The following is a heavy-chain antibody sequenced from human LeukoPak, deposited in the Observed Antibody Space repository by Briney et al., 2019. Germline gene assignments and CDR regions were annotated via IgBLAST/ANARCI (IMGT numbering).Heavy chain of an antibody. CDR2: IYPGDSDT. V-gene: IGHV5-51*01. CDR3: ARRGKGYSSSWCFDY. J-gene: IGHJ4*02. CDR1: GYTFTSYW. Sequence: GESLKISCKAFGYTFTSYWIGWVRQKPGKGLEWMGIIYPGDSDTRYSPSFQGHVTISADKSISTAYLQWSSLKASDTAMYYCARRGKGYSSSWCFDYWGQGILVTVSS. D-gene: IGHD6-13*01.